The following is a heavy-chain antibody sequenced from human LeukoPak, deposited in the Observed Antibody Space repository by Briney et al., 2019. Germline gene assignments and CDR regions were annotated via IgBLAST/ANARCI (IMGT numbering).Heavy chain of an antibody. CDR3: ARGTRNYDILTGFYTKPGAFDI. D-gene: IGHD3-9*01. J-gene: IGHJ3*02. CDR2: IYHSGST. Sequence: SETLSLTCTVSGYSISSGYYWGWIRQPPGKGLEWIGSIYHSGSTYYNPSLKSRVTISVDTSKNQFSLKLSSVTAADTAVYYCARGTRNYDILTGFYTKPGAFDIWGQGTMVTVPS. V-gene: IGHV4-38-2*02. CDR1: GYSISSGYY.